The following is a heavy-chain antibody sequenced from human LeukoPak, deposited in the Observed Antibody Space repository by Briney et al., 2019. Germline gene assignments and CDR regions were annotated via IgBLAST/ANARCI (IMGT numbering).Heavy chain of an antibody. CDR1: GGTFSSYA. CDR3: AMPVVVPARGAFDI. D-gene: IGHD2-2*01. CDR2: IIPIFGTA. Sequence: SVKVSCKASGGTFSSYAISWVRQAPGQGLGWMGGIIPIFGTANYAQKFQGRVTITADESTSTAYMELSSLRSEDTAVYYCAMPVVVPARGAFDIWGQGTMVTVSS. J-gene: IGHJ3*02. V-gene: IGHV1-69*13.